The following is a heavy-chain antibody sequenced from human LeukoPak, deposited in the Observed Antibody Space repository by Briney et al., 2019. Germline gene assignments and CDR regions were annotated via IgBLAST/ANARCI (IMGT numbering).Heavy chain of an antibody. V-gene: IGHV3-30*18. CDR2: ISYDGSNK. J-gene: IGHJ6*02. CDR1: GFTFSSYG. D-gene: IGHD1-26*01. Sequence: GGSLRLSCAASGFTFSSYGMHWVRQAPGKGLEWVAVISYDGSNKYYADSVKGRFTISRDNSKNTLYLQMNSLRAEDTAVYYCAKDRRRLGVGATTAYYYYGMDVWGQGTTVTVSS. CDR3: AKDRRRLGVGATTAYYYYGMDV.